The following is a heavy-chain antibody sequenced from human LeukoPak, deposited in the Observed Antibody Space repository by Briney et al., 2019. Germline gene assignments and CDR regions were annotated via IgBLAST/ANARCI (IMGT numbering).Heavy chain of an antibody. CDR2: VNTYKGDT. CDR3: ARGRAAADDFDL. D-gene: IGHD6-13*01. V-gene: IGHV1-18*01. J-gene: IGHJ4*02. CDR1: GYTFTTYS. Sequence: GASVKVSCKTSGYTFTTYSINWVRQAPGQGLVWLGWVNTYKGDTKYTQKFQGRVTLTTDPSTSTVYMELTNLRSDDTAMYYCARGRAAADDFDLWGQGTLVTVSS.